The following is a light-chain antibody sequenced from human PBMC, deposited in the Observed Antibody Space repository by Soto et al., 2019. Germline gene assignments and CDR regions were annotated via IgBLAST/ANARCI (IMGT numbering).Light chain of an antibody. CDR2: LNRDGSH. CDR3: QTWGTGIVI. J-gene: IGLJ2*01. V-gene: IGLV4-69*01. Sequence: QSVLTQSPSASASLGASVKLTCTLSSGHSNYAFAWHQQQPEKGPRYLMKLNRDGSHSKGADIHHRFSGSSSGAERYLTISSHEYEDEADYCCQTWGTGIVIFGGVTKLTVL. CDR1: SGHSNYA.